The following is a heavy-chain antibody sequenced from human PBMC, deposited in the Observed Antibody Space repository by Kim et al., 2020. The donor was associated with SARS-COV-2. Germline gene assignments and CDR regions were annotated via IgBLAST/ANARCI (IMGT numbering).Heavy chain of an antibody. CDR3: AKARYSRSSEVDY. D-gene: IGHD6-6*01. J-gene: IGHJ4*02. V-gene: IGHV3-30*02. Sequence: YAESLKGRFTISRDNAKNTLYLQMNSPKAEDTAVYYCAKARYSRSSEVDYWGQGTLVTVSS.